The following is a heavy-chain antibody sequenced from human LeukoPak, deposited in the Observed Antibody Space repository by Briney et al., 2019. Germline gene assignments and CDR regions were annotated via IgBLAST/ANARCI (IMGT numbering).Heavy chain of an antibody. J-gene: IGHJ4*02. CDR2: ISGSGGST. CDR1: GFTFSSYG. D-gene: IGHD3-10*01. Sequence: PGGTLRLSCAASGFTFSSYGMSWVRQAPGKGLEWVSAISGSGGSTYYADSVKGRFTISRDNSKNTLFLQMNSLRAEDTAVYYCAKGAMVRGVLDYWGQGTLVTVSS. CDR3: AKGAMVRGVLDY. V-gene: IGHV3-23*01.